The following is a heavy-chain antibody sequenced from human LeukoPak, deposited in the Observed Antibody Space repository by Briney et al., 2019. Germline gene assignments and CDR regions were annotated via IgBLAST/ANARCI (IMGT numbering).Heavy chain of an antibody. J-gene: IGHJ4*02. Sequence: GGSLRLSCAASGFTFSSYAMSWVRQAPGKGLEWVSAISGSGGSTDYADSVKGRFTISRDNSKNTLYLQMNSLRGEDTGVYYCAKAHLLDWLLPFDYWGQGTLVTVSS. CDR3: AKAHLLDWLLPFDY. CDR1: GFTFSSYA. CDR2: ISGSGGST. D-gene: IGHD3/OR15-3a*01. V-gene: IGHV3-23*01.